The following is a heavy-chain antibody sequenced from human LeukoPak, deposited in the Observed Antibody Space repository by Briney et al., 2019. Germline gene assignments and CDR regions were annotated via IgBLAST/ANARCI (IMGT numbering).Heavy chain of an antibody. Sequence: PSQTLSLTCTVSGGSISSGSYYWSWIRQPAGKGLEWIGRVYTTGSTDYNPSLKSRVTISVDTSKNHFSLNLTSVTAADTAVYYCARAPDGICTIITCYKRDASDIWGQGTMVTVSS. J-gene: IGHJ3*02. CDR3: ARAPDGICTIITCYKRDASDI. D-gene: IGHD2-2*01. CDR2: VYTTGST. CDR1: GGSISSGSYY. V-gene: IGHV4-61*02.